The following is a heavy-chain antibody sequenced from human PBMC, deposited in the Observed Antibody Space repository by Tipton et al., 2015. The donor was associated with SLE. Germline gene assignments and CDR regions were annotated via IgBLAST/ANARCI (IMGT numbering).Heavy chain of an antibody. J-gene: IGHJ4*02. CDR2: T. V-gene: IGHV4-4*07. CDR3: AREPDY. Sequence: TSYSPSLKSRLIMTVDTSKNQFSLKLTSVTAADTAVYYCAREPDYWGQGILVAVSS.